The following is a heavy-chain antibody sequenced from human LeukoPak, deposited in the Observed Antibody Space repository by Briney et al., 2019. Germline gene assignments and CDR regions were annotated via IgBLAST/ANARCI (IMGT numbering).Heavy chain of an antibody. CDR3: ARAPKEWLRLGYYFDY. J-gene: IGHJ4*02. CDR1: GGSISSGDYY. CDR2: IYYSGST. V-gene: IGHV4-30-4*01. D-gene: IGHD5-12*01. Sequence: SETLSLTCTVSGGSISSGDYYWSWIRQPPGKGLEWIGYIYYSGSTYYNPSLKSRVTISVDTSKNQFSLKLSSVTAADTAVYYCARAPKEWLRLGYYFDYWGQGTLVTVSS.